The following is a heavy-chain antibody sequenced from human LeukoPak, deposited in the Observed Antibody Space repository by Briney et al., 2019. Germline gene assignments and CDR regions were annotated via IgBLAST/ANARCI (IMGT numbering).Heavy chain of an antibody. CDR3: ARGNVLTGYSRY. CDR2: ISGNGGST. V-gene: IGHV3-64*01. CDR1: GLTFSTYA. D-gene: IGHD3-9*01. J-gene: IGHJ4*02. Sequence: GGSLRLSCSASGLTFSTYAMHWVRQAPGKGLEYVSGISGNGGSTNYANSVKGRFTISRDNSKNTLYLQMGSLRAEDTAVYYCARGNVLTGYSRYWGQGTLVTVSS.